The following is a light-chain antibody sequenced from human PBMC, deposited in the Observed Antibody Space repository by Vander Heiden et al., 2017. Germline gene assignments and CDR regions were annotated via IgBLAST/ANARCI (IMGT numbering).Light chain of an antibody. J-gene: IGKJ1*01. V-gene: IGKV3D-15*01. CDR1: QSVTTN. Sequence: DIVMTQSPATLSVSPGERATLSCRASQSVTTNLAWYQQKPGQAPRFLIYAASIRATGIPARFSGRGSGTEFTLTITSLQSEDFGVYYCHQYDAWPPWTFGQGTKVEIK. CDR2: AAS. CDR3: HQYDAWPPWT.